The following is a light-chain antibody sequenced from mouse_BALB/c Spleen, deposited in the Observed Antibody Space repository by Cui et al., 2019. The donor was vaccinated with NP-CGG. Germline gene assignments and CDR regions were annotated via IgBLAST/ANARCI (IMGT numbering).Light chain of an antibody. CDR3: ALWYSNHWV. CDR1: TGAVTTTNY. Sequence: QAVVTQEFAFTTSPGEKVTHTCRSNTGAVTTTNYANWVQEKPDHLFTGLIGGTNNRAPGVPARFSGSLIGDKSALTITGAQTEDEAIYFCALWYSNHWVFGGGTKLTVL. J-gene: IGLJ1*01. CDR2: GTN. V-gene: IGLV1*01.